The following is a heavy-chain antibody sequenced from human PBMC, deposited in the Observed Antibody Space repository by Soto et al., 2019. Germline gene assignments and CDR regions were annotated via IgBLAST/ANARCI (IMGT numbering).Heavy chain of an antibody. CDR2: INQDGSEK. Sequence: GGSLRLSCAASGFTFSSYWMSWVRQAPGKGLEWVTNINQDGSEKYYVDSVKGRFTISRDNAKNSLYLQMNSLRAEDTAVYYCARAGYSSGWSPYYYYYMDVWGKGTTVTVSS. D-gene: IGHD6-19*01. J-gene: IGHJ6*03. V-gene: IGHV3-7*01. CDR3: ARAGYSSGWSPYYYYYMDV. CDR1: GFTFSSYW.